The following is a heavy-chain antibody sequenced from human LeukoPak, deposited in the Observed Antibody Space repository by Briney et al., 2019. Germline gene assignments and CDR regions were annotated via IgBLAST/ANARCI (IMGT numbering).Heavy chain of an antibody. Sequence: GASVNVSCKASGYTFTGYYMHWVRQAPGQGLEWMGWINPNSGGTNYAQKFQGRVTMTRDTSISTAYMELSRLRSDDTAVYYCARYKDSSGVEYFQHWGQGTLVTVSS. D-gene: IGHD3-22*01. V-gene: IGHV1-2*02. J-gene: IGHJ1*01. CDR2: INPNSGGT. CDR1: GYTFTGYY. CDR3: ARYKDSSGVEYFQH.